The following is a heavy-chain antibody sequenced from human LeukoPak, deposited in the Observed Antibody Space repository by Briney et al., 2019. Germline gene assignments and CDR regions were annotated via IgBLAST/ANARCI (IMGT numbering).Heavy chain of an antibody. CDR2: ISSSGTTI. D-gene: IGHD6-13*01. CDR3: SRESRYSSDY. V-gene: IGHV3-48*02. CDR1: GFSFSGYS. J-gene: IGHJ4*02. Sequence: GGSLRLSCAASGFSFSGYSMTWVRQAPGKGLEWVSYISSSGTTIYYAASVKGRFTISRDNGKNSLYLQMNSLRDEDTAVYYCSRESRYSSDYWGQGTLVTVSS.